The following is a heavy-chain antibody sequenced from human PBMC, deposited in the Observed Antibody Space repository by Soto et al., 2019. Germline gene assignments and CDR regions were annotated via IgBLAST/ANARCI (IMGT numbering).Heavy chain of an antibody. V-gene: IGHV5-10-1*01. CDR2: IDPSDSYT. CDR3: ARTSMQSRGYSYGHGGMDV. D-gene: IGHD5-18*01. Sequence: CKGSGYSFTSYWISWVRQMPGKGLEWMGRIDPSDSYTNYSPSFQGHVTISADKSISTAYLQWSSLKASDTAMYYCARTSMQSRGYSYGHGGMDVWGQGTTVTVS. J-gene: IGHJ6*02. CDR1: GYSFTSYW.